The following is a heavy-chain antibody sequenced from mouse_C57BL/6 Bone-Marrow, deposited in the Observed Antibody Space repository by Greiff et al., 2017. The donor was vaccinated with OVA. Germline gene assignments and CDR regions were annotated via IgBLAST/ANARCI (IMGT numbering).Heavy chain of an antibody. J-gene: IGHJ3*01. Sequence: VKLQQPGAELVKPGASVKLSCKASGYTFTSYWMHWVKQRPGQGLEWIGRIDPNSGGTKYNEKFKSKATLTADKPSSTAYMQLSSLTSEDSAVDYCASSFAYWGQGTLVTVSA. CDR3: ASSFAY. CDR1: GYTFTSYW. V-gene: IGHV1-72*01. CDR2: IDPNSGGT.